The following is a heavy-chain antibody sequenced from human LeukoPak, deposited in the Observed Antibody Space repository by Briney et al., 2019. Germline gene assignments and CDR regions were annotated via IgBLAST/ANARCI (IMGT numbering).Heavy chain of an antibody. CDR2: IYYSGST. D-gene: IGHD6-13*01. V-gene: IGHV4-39*07. J-gene: IGHJ5*02. CDR1: GGSISSSSYY. Sequence: SETLSLTCTVSGGSISSSSYYWGWIRQPPGKGLEWIGSIYYSGSTYYNPSLKSRVTISVDTSKNQFSLKLSSVTAADTAVYYCARGILLRLAAAGTRNWFDPWGQGTLVTVSS. CDR3: ARGILLRLAAAGTRNWFDP.